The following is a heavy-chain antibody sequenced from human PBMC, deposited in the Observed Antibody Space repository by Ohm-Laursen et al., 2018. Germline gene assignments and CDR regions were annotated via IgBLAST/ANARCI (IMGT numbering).Heavy chain of an antibody. CDR2: ISWSSGTI. CDR1: GFTFSSYA. Sequence: SSLRLSCSASGFTFSSYAMSWVRQAPGKGLEWVSGISWSSGTIAYADSVKGQFTISRDNTKNSLYLQMNSLRAEDTAVYYCAKVAAVGIREVPFDYWGQGTLVTVSS. D-gene: IGHD6-13*01. J-gene: IGHJ4*02. CDR3: AKVAAVGIREVPFDY. V-gene: IGHV3-9*01.